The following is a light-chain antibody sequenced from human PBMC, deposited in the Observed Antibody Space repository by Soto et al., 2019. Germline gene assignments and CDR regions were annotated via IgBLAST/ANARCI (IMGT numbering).Light chain of an antibody. CDR3: LQHNNYPLS. CDR2: GAS. V-gene: IGKV1-17*03. J-gene: IGKJ4*01. Sequence: DIQMTQSPSAMSASVGDRVTITCRASQAISHYLAWFHQRPGKVPKRLIYGASTLESGVPSRFSGSGSGTEFTLTISSLQPEDFGTYYCLQHNNYPLSFGGGTRVEIK. CDR1: QAISHY.